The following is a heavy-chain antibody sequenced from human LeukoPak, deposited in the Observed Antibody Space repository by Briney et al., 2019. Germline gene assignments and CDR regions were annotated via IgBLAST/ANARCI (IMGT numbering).Heavy chain of an antibody. D-gene: IGHD2-2*01. J-gene: IGHJ4*02. CDR3: ARGGGYVDY. V-gene: IGHV3-30-3*01. CDR1: GFTFSSYA. Sequence: WGSLRLSCAASGFTFSSYAMHWVRQAPGKGLEWVAVISYDGSNKYYADSVKGRFTISGDNSKNTLYLQMNSLRAEDTAVYYCARGGGYVDYWGQGTLVTVSS. CDR2: ISYDGSNK.